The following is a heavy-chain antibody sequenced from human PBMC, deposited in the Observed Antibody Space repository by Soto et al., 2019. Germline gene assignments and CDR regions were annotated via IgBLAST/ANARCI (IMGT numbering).Heavy chain of an antibody. V-gene: IGHV3-11*01. CDR1: GITFSDHY. CDR2: ISGTAGTI. J-gene: IGHJ6*02. D-gene: IGHD3-10*01. CDR3: ARAPYYGSVTYYSYALDV. Sequence: QVQLVESGGGLVKPGGSLRLSCEASGITFSDHYMTWIRQAPGKGLEWISYISGTAGTIYYADSVKGRFTISRDNAKNSLFLQLTSLTAEDTAVYYCARAPYYGSVTYYSYALDVWGQGTTVTVSS.